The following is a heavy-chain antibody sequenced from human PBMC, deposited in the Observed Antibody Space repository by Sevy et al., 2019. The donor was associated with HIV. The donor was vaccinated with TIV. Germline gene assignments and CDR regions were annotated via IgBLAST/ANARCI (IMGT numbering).Heavy chain of an antibody. D-gene: IGHD3-10*01. J-gene: IGHJ4*02. CDR2: ISYDGSTK. V-gene: IGHV3-30*18. CDR3: AKDPTLYASGSYQDY. Sequence: GGSLRLSCAASGFTFSRYGMHWVRQAPGKGLEWVALISYDGSTKYYAESVKARFTISRDNSKNTLYLQMSSLRAEDTAVFYCAKDPTLYASGSYQDYWGQGTLVTVSS. CDR1: GFTFSRYG.